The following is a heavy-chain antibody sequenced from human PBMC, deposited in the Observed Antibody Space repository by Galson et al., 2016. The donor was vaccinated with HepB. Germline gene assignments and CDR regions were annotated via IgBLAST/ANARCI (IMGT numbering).Heavy chain of an antibody. J-gene: IGHJ3*02. CDR3: ATSLVVTAVGYDAFDN. D-gene: IGHD2-21*02. Sequence: SVKVSCKASGGKFRDYAFSWVRRAPGQGLEWMGGIIPIFVSTNYAQKFQGRVTITADGSTSTAYMEVSSLRSEDTAVYYCATSLVVTAVGYDAFDNWGQGTMVSVSS. CDR1: GGKFRDYA. CDR2: IIPIFVST. V-gene: IGHV1-69*13.